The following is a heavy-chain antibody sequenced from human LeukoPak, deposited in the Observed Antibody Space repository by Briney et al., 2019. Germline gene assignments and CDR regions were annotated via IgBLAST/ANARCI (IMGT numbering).Heavy chain of an antibody. J-gene: IGHJ4*02. V-gene: IGHV4-59*08. CDR1: GGSISSYY. D-gene: IGHD3-16*02. CDR3: ARYDVWGSYRAFDY. Sequence: SETLSLTCSVSGGSISSYYWSWTRQPPGEGLEWIGYIYYSGRTNYNPSLKSRVTISVDTSKNQFSLKLSSVTAADTAVYYCARYDVWGSYRAFDYWGQGTLVTVSS. CDR2: IYYSGRT.